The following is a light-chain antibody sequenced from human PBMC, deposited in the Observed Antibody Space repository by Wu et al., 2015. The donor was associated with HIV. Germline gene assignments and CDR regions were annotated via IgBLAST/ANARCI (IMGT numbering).Light chain of an antibody. CDR2: DTS. CDR1: QDISKF. V-gene: IGKV1-33*01. Sequence: DIQMTQSPSSLSASAGDRVTITCQASQDISKFLNWYQQKAGKAPKLLIYDTSNLETGVPSRFSGRGSGTDFTFTISSLQPEDIATYYCQQYDYLPWTFGQGTKVEIK. J-gene: IGKJ1*01. CDR3: QQYDYLPWT.